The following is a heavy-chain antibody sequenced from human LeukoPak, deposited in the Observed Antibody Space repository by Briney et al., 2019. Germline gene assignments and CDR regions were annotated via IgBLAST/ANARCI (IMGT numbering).Heavy chain of an antibody. CDR3: ASGTAYYDSSGYYLKSNFDY. CDR2: IYYSGST. Sequence: SETLSLTCTVSGGSISSYYWSWIRQPPGKGLEWIGYIYYSGSTNYNPSLKSRVTISVDTSKNQFSLKLSSVTAADTAVYYCASGTAYYDSSGYYLKSNFDYWGQGTLVTVSS. V-gene: IGHV4-59*08. J-gene: IGHJ4*02. CDR1: GGSISSYY. D-gene: IGHD3-22*01.